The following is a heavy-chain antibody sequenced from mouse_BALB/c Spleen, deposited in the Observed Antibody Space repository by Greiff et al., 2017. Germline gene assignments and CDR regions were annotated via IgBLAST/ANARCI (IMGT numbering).Heavy chain of an antibody. Sequence: EVQLQESGPELVKPGASVKISCKTSGYTFTEYSMHWVKQSPGKSLEWIGGINPNNGGTSYNQKFKGKATLTADKSSSTAYMELRSLTSEDSAVYYCARSAIYYDYAYWYFDVWGAGTTVTVSS. J-gene: IGHJ1*01. CDR3: ARSAIYYDYAYWYFDV. CDR2: INPNNGGT. CDR1: GYTFTEYS. D-gene: IGHD2-4*01. V-gene: IGHV1-26*01.